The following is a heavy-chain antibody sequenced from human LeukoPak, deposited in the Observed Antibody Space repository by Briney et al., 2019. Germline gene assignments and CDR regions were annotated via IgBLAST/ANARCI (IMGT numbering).Heavy chain of an antibody. CDR3: SREIGGSIAVVTANRRDTSYYYMDV. J-gene: IGHJ6*03. CDR1: GFSLSSYT. CDR2: ISGSGSYI. D-gene: IGHD2-21*02. Sequence: GGSLRLSCSTSGFSLSSYTMTWVRQAPGKGLQWVSSISGSGSYIYYAESVKGRFTISRDNAKNSVFLQMSSLRAEDTAIYFCSREIGGSIAVVTANRRDTSYYYMDVWGKGTTVAVS. V-gene: IGHV3-21*06.